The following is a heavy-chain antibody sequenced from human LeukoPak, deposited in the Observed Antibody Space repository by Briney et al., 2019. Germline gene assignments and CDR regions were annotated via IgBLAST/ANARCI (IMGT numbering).Heavy chain of an antibody. CDR1: GGSISSYY. CDR2: IYYSGST. J-gene: IGHJ4*02. CDR3: ARAVGGSYYRY. D-gene: IGHD1-26*01. Sequence: SETLSLTCTVSGGSISSYYWSWIRQPPGKGLEWIGYIYYSGSTNYNPSLKSRVTISVDTSKNQFSLKLSSVTAADTAVYYCARAVGGSYYRYWGQGTLVTVSS. V-gene: IGHV4-59*01.